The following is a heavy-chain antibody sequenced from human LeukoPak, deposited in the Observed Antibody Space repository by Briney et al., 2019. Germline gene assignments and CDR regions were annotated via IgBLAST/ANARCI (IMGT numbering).Heavy chain of an antibody. V-gene: IGHV1-18*01. J-gene: IGHJ3*02. D-gene: IGHD3-22*01. Sequence: GASVKVSCKASGYTFTSHGISWVRQAPGQGLEWMGWISAYNGNTNYALKLQGRVTMTTDTSTSTAYMELRSLRSDDTAVYYCARGSTMIVVSKRPYAFDIWGQGTMVTVST. CDR3: ARGSTMIVVSKRPYAFDI. CDR1: GYTFTSHG. CDR2: ISAYNGNT.